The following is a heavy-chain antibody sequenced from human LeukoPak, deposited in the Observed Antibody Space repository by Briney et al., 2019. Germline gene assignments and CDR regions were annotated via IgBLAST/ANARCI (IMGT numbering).Heavy chain of an antibody. Sequence: PGGSLRLSCAAAGFTSSSYWMRWVRLAGGEGLGWVANKKQDGSEQYNVDSVKGRFTITRDNAKNSLYLQMNSLRAEDTAVYSCARDGDYGGNCRFDYWGQGTLGTVSS. CDR2: KKQDGSEQ. CDR3: ARDGDYGGNCRFDY. D-gene: IGHD4-23*01. J-gene: IGHJ4*02. CDR1: GFTSSSYW. V-gene: IGHV3-7*01.